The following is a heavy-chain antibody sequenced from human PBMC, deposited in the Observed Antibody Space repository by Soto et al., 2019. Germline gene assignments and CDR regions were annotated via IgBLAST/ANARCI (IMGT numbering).Heavy chain of an antibody. Sequence: ETLSLTCAVYGGSFSGYYWSWIRQPPGKGLEWIGEINHSGSTNYNPSLKSRVTISVDTSKNQFSLKLSSVTAADTAVYYCARGFRGDDSSGYNDYWGQGTLVTVSS. CDR3: ARGFRGDDSSGYNDY. CDR2: INHSGST. J-gene: IGHJ4*02. CDR1: GGSFSGYY. V-gene: IGHV4-34*01. D-gene: IGHD3-22*01.